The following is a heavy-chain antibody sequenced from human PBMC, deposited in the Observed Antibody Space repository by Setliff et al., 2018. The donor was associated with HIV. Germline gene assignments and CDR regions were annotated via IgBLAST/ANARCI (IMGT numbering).Heavy chain of an antibody. J-gene: IGHJ4*02. V-gene: IGHV3-64D*09. Sequence: GGSLRLSCAASGFSFSSYAIHWVRQAPGKGLEYVSSISSNGGSTYYADSVKGRFTISRDNSKNTLYLQMSSLRAEDTAVYYCVKGGRYSADPLDYWGQGTLVTVSS. CDR3: VKGGRYSADPLDY. CDR2: ISSNGGST. CDR1: GFSFSSYA. D-gene: IGHD1-26*01.